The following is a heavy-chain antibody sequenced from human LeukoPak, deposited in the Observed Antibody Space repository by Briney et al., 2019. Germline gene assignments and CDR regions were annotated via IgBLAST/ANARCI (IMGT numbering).Heavy chain of an antibody. V-gene: IGHV4-34*01. CDR1: GGSFSGYY. D-gene: IGHD6-19*01. J-gene: IGHJ5*02. Sequence: PSETLSLTRAVYGGSFSGYYWSWIRQPPGKGLEWIGEINHSGSTNYNPSLKSRVTISVDTSKNQFSLKLSSVTAADTAVYYCARVTSSGWYLKWFDPWGQGTLVTVSS. CDR3: ARVTSSGWYLKWFDP. CDR2: INHSGST.